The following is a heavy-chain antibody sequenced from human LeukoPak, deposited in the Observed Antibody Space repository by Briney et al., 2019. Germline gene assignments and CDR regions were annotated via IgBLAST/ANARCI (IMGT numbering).Heavy chain of an antibody. D-gene: IGHD6-13*01. CDR3: ARDRIAAAGNGFDY. J-gene: IGHJ4*02. V-gene: IGHV4-39*07. CDR1: GGSISSSSYY. CDR2: IYYSGST. Sequence: SETLSLTCTVSGGSISSSSYYWGWIRQPPGKGLEWIGSIYYSGSTYDRPSLKSRVTMSVDTSKNQFSLKLSSVTAADTAVYYCARDRIAAAGNGFDYWGQGTLVTVSS.